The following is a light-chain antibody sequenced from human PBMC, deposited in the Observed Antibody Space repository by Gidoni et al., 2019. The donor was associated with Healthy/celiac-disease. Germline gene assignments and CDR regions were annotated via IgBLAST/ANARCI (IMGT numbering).Light chain of an antibody. Sequence: DIQTTQSPSSLSASVGDRVTITCRASQSISSYLNWYQQKPGKAPKLLIYAASSLPSGVPSRFSGSGSGTDFTLTISSLQPEDFATYYCQQSYSTPLTFGPGTKVDIK. J-gene: IGKJ3*01. CDR2: AAS. CDR3: QQSYSTPLT. V-gene: IGKV1-39*01. CDR1: QSISSY.